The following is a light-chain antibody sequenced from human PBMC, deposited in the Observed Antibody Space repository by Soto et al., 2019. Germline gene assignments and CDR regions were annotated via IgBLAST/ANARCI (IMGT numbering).Light chain of an antibody. Sequence: EIVLTQSPGTLSFSPGERAPLSCRASQSVSSPSLACYQQKPGQAPRLLIYGASSRATGIAYRFSGSGSWTDFALTNSRLEAEDLAVYYCHQYDSSPITFGGSTSVNI. CDR3: HQYDSSPIT. CDR1: QSVSSPS. CDR2: GAS. J-gene: IGKJ3*01. V-gene: IGKV3-20*01.